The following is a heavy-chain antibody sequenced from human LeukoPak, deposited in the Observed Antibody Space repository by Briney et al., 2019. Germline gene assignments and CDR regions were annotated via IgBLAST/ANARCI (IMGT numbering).Heavy chain of an antibody. Sequence: SETLSLTCGVYGGSFSAYYWSWIRQPPGKGLEWIGESNHSGSTTYNPSLKSRVTISVDTSKNQFSLKLSSVTAADTAVYYCARGRSLHCFDYWGQGTLVNVSS. J-gene: IGHJ4*02. CDR1: GGSFSAYY. CDR3: ARGRSLHCFDY. CDR2: SNHSGST. V-gene: IGHV4-34*01.